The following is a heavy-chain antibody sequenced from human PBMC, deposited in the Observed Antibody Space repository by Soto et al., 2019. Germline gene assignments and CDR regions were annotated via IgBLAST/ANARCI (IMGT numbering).Heavy chain of an antibody. CDR1: GFKFSNYA. V-gene: IGHV3-23*01. CDR3: AKDRRAAGNSAFYLDF. Sequence: GGSLRLSCAASGFKFSNYAMSGGRQAPGKGLDWVSLISATGGGTYYADSVKGRFTISRDNSHNTLYLQVHSLTPEDTPVYYCAKDRRAAGNSAFYLDFWGHEAQVTVSS. D-gene: IGHD6-25*01. J-gene: IGHJ4*01. CDR2: ISATGGGT.